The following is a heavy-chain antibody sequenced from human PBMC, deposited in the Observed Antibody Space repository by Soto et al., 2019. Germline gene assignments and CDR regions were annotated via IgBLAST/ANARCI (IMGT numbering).Heavy chain of an antibody. J-gene: IGHJ6*02. CDR2: IIPIFGTA. V-gene: IGHV1-69*01. D-gene: IGHD6-13*01. CDR1: GGTFSSYA. Sequence: QVQLVQSGAEVKKPGSSVKVSCKASGGTFSSYAISWVRQAPGQGLEWMGGIIPIFGTANYAQKFQGRVTITADESTSTAYMELSSLSSEDTAVYYCARGRAAAGRRRHYDYYGMDVWGHGTTVTVSS. CDR3: ARGRAAAGRRRHYDYYGMDV.